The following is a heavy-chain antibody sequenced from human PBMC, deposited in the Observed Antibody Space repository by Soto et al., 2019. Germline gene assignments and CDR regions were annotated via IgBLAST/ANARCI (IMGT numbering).Heavy chain of an antibody. CDR3: ARLLAAPNYYYYYGMDV. V-gene: IGHV1-69*01. CDR2: IIPIFGTA. Sequence: QVQLVQSGAEAKKPGSSVKVSCKASGGTFSSYAISWVRQAPGQGLEWMGGIIPIFGTANYAQKFQGRVTITADESTITAYMELSSLRSEDTAVYYCARLLAAPNYYYYYGMDVWGQGTTVTVSS. J-gene: IGHJ6*02. D-gene: IGHD6-6*01. CDR1: GGTFSSYA.